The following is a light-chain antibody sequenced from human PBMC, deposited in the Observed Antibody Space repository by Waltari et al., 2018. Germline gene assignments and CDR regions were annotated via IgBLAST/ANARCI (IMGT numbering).Light chain of an antibody. CDR1: QSVLSSSNNKNY. V-gene: IGKV4-1*01. CDR2: WAS. CDR3: QQYYSAPLT. Sequence: DIVMTQSPDSLAVSLGERATHNCKSSQSVLSSSNNKNYLVWYQQKPGQPPKLLVYWASTRESGVPDRFSGSGSGTDFTLTISSLQAEDVAVYYCQQYYSAPLTFGGGTKVEIK. J-gene: IGKJ4*01.